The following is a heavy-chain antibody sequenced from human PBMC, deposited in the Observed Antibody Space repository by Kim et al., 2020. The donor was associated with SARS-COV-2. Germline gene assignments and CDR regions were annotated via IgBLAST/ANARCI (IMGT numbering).Heavy chain of an antibody. J-gene: IGHJ4*02. V-gene: IGHV5-51*01. CDR3: ARHGILTGYYVDY. Sequence: YSPSFQGQVTISADKSISTAYLQWSSLKASDTAMYYCARHGILTGYYVDYWGQGTLVTVSS. D-gene: IGHD3-9*01.